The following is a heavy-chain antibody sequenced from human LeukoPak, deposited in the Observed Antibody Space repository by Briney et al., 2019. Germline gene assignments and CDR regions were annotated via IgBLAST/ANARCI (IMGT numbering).Heavy chain of an antibody. Sequence: GASVKVSCKASGYTFTSYGISWVRQAPGQGLGWMGRIIPIFGTANYAQKFQGRVTITTDESTSTAYMELSSLRSEDTAVYYCARGQSWSSYYFDYWGQGTLVTVSS. V-gene: IGHV1-69*05. CDR2: IIPIFGTA. J-gene: IGHJ4*02. CDR1: GYTFTSYG. D-gene: IGHD2-8*01. CDR3: ARGQSWSSYYFDY.